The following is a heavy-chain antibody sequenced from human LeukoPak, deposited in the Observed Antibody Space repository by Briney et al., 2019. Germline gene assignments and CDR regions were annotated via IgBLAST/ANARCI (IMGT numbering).Heavy chain of an antibody. D-gene: IGHD7-27*01. CDR3: ARTPPNWGADY. CDR1: GYSFTSYD. J-gene: IGHJ4*02. CDR2: MSPRSGST. Sequence: ASMKVSCKASGYSFTSYDISWVRQAPGQGPEWMGWMSPRSGSTGYAQKFQGRVAMTSDTSISTAYMELSRLTSDDTAVYYCARTPPNWGADYWGQGTLVTVSS. V-gene: IGHV1-8*01.